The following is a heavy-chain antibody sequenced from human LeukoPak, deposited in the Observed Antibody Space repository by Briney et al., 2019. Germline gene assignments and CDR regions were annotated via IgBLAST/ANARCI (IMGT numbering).Heavy chain of an antibody. J-gene: IGHJ4*02. CDR2: ISAYNGNT. V-gene: IGHV1-18*01. CDR1: GYTFTSYG. Sequence: ASVKVSCKASGYTFTSYGISWVRQAPGQGLEWMGWISAYNGNTNYAQKLQGRVTMTTDTSTSTACMELRSLRSDDTAVYYCARDHSSGWYAGFDYWGQGTLVTVSS. CDR3: ARDHSSGWYAGFDY. D-gene: IGHD6-19*01.